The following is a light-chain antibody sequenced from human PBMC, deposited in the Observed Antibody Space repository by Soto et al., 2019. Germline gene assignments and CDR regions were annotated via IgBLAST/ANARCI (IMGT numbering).Light chain of an antibody. J-gene: IGLJ1*01. Sequence: QSALTQPASVSGSPGPSITISCTGTRSDVGNGYDSASWYQQHPGKSPKLMIYEVTNRPSGVSSRFSGSKSGNTASLIISGLQAEDEADYYCSSYSVSGAPYVVGTGTKVTVL. CDR1: RSDVGNGYDS. V-gene: IGLV2-14*01. CDR3: SSYSVSGAPYV. CDR2: EVT.